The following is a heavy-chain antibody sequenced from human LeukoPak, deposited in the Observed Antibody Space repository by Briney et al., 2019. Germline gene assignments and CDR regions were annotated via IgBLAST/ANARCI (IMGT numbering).Heavy chain of an antibody. Sequence: GGSLRLSCAASGFTFSSYAMSWVRQAPGKGLEWVSGISTGGASTYYADSVKGRFTISRDNSKNTLYLQMNSLRAEDTAVYYCATRRGGALDIWGQGTMVTVSS. CDR1: GFTFSSYA. D-gene: IGHD3-10*01. V-gene: IGHV3-23*01. CDR2: ISTGGAST. CDR3: ATRRGGALDI. J-gene: IGHJ3*02.